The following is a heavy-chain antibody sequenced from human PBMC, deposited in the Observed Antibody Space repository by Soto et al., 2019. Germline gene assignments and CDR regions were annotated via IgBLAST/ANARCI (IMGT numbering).Heavy chain of an antibody. CDR3: AHGLGPYFDY. CDR1: GFIFTDYS. J-gene: IGHJ4*02. D-gene: IGHD1-26*01. Sequence: GGSLRLSCAASGFIFTDYSMTWICQAPGKGLEWVSYISNGDETTHYADSVKSRLTITKDTSKNQVVLTMTNMDPVDTATYCCAHGLGPYFDYWGQGTLVTVSS. V-gene: IGHV3-11*01. CDR2: ISNGDETT.